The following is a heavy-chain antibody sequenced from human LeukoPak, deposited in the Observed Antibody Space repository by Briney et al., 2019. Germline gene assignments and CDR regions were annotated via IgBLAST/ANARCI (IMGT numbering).Heavy chain of an antibody. CDR3: ARESGYIGSGSVVASDM. D-gene: IGHD3-10*01. CDR2: IYSSGST. V-gene: IGHV4-4*07. J-gene: IGHJ3*02. Sequence: SETLSLTCTVSGGSIRSYYWTWIRQPAGKGLEWIGRIYSSGSTNYNPSLKSRVIMSVDTSTNQFSLKLSSVTAADTAVYYCARESGYIGSGSVVASDMWGQGTMVTVSS. CDR1: GGSIRSYY.